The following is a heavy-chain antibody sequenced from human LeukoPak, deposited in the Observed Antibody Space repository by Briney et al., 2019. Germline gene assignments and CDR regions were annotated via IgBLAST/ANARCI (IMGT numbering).Heavy chain of an antibody. Sequence: SQTLSLTCTVSGGSISSGSYYWSWIRQPAGKGLDWIGRIYTTGSTNYNPSLKSRVTISVDTSKNQFSLRLSSVTAAGTAVYYCARGGYYGSGNDFRFDPWGQGTLVTVSS. CDR3: ARGGYYGSGNDFRFDP. CDR2: IYTTGST. J-gene: IGHJ5*02. V-gene: IGHV4-61*02. D-gene: IGHD3-10*01. CDR1: GGSISSGSYY.